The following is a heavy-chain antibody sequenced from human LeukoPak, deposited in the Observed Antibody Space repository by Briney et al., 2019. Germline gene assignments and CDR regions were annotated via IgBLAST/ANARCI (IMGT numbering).Heavy chain of an antibody. D-gene: IGHD3-10*01. J-gene: IGHJ6*03. Sequence: GGSLRLSCAASGFTFSSYGMHWVRQAPGKGLEWVAFIQYDGSNKYYADSVQGRFTISRDNSKSTLYLQMNSLRAEDTAVYYCAKDWYYYGSGKVFYMDVWGKGTTVAVSS. CDR2: IQYDGSNK. CDR1: GFTFSSYG. CDR3: AKDWYYYGSGKVFYMDV. V-gene: IGHV3-30*02.